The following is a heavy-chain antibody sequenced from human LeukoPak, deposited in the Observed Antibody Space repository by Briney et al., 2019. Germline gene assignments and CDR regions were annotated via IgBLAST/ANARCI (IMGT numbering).Heavy chain of an antibody. J-gene: IGHJ4*02. CDR1: GFTFSSYW. CDR3: ARDDSGWYSSSWTLDY. D-gene: IGHD6-13*01. Sequence: PGGSLRLSCAASGFTFSSYWMSWVRQAPGKGLEWVANIKQDGSEKYYVDSVKGRFTISRDNAKNSLYLQMNSLRAEDTAVYYCARDDSGWYSSSWTLDYWGQGTLVTVSS. CDR2: IKQDGSEK. V-gene: IGHV3-7*01.